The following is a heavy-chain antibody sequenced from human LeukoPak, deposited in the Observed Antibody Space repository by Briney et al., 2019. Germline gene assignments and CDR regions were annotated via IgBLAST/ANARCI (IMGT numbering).Heavy chain of an antibody. CDR3: ARQDQSYYYDSSGYYDY. J-gene: IGHJ4*02. V-gene: IGHV4-39*07. CDR2: IYYSGST. D-gene: IGHD3-22*01. Sequence: SETLSLTCTVSGGSISRSSYYWGWLRQPPGKGLEWIGSIYYSGSTYYNPSLKSRVTISVDTSKNQFSLKLSSVTAADTAVYYCARQDQSYYYDSSGYYDYWGQGTLVTVSS. CDR1: GGSISRSSYY.